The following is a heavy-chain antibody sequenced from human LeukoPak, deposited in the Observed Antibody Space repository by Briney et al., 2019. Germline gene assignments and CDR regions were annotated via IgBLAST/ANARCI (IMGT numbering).Heavy chain of an antibody. CDR1: GFTFGSYG. J-gene: IGHJ4*02. V-gene: IGHV3-30*02. CDR3: ARALITMVRGVIMNY. Sequence: GGSLRLSCAASGFTFGSYGMHWVRQAPGKGLEWVTFIRSDGSNKYYADSVKGRFTISRDNSKNTLYLQMNTLIADDTAVYYCARALITMVRGVIMNYWGQGTLVTVSS. CDR2: IRSDGSNK. D-gene: IGHD3-10*01.